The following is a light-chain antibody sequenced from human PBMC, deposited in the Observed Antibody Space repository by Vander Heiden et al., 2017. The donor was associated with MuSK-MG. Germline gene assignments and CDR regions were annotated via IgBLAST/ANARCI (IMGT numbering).Light chain of an antibody. CDR2: DAY. CDR1: QDISNY. V-gene: IGKV1-33*01. CDR3: QQDDNLPLT. Sequence: DIQMTQSPSSLSASLGDRVTITCQASQDISNYLNWYQQKPGKGPNLLIYDAYNLETGVPSRFSGSGSGTEFTFTISSLQPEDFATYYCQQDDNLPLTFGGGTKVEIK. J-gene: IGKJ4*01.